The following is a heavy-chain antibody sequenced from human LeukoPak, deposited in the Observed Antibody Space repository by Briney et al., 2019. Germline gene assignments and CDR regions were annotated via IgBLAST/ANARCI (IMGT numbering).Heavy chain of an antibody. CDR2: IDDRGTI. CDR3: ARPLSKGATRTGFDY. J-gene: IGHJ4*02. Sequence: SETLSLTCTVSGGSISSSSHYWGWIRQPPGKGLEWIGSIDDRGTIYYNPSLKSRVTISVDTSKNQFSLKLSSVTAADTAVYYCARPLSKGATRTGFDYWGQGTLVTVSS. D-gene: IGHD1-26*01. V-gene: IGHV4-39*01. CDR1: GGSISSSSHY.